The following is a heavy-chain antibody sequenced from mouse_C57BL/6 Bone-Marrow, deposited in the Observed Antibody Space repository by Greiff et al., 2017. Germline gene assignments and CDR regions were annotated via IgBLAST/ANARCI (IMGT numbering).Heavy chain of an antibody. J-gene: IGHJ2*01. V-gene: IGHV1-59*01. CDR1: GYTFTSYW. CDR2: IDPSDSYT. Sequence: QVHVKQPGAELVRPGTSVKLSCKASGYTFTSYWMHWVKQRPGQGLEWIGVIDPSDSYTNYNQKFKGKATLTVDTSSSTAYMQLSSLTSEDSAVYYCARWGYSNYDFDYWGQGTTLTVSS. CDR3: ARWGYSNYDFDY. D-gene: IGHD2-5*01.